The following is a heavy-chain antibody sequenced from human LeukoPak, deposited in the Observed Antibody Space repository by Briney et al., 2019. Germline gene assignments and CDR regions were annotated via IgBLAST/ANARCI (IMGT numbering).Heavy chain of an antibody. D-gene: IGHD1-1*01. V-gene: IGHV3-11*01. J-gene: IGHJ6*03. CDR1: GFTFSDYY. CDR3: ARNNGRNYYYYYYMDV. CDR2: ISSSGSTI. Sequence: GGSLRLSSAASGFTFSDYYMSWIRQAPGKGLEWVSYISSSGSTIYYADSVKGRFTISRDNAKNSLYLQMNSLRAEDTAVYYCARNNGRNYYYYYYMDVWGKGTTVTVSS.